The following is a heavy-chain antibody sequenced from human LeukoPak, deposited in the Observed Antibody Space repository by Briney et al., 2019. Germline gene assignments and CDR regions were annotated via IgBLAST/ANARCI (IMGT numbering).Heavy chain of an antibody. V-gene: IGHV1-2*04. D-gene: IGHD6-13*01. CDR1: GYTFTGYY. CDR3: ARDLGSSWGRWYFDY. Sequence: GASVKVSCKASGYTFTGYYMHWVRQAPGQGLEWMGWINPNSGGTNYAQKFQGWVTMTKDTSISTAYMELSRLRSDDTAVYYCARDLGSSWGRWYFDYWGQGTLVTVSS. CDR2: INPNSGGT. J-gene: IGHJ4*02.